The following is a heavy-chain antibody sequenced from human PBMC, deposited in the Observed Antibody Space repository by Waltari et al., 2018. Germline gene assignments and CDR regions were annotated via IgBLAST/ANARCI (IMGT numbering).Heavy chain of an antibody. CDR2: INPSGGST. Sequence: QVQLVQSGAEVKKPGASVKVSCKASGYTFTSYYMHWVRQAPGQGLEWMGIINPSGGSTSYAQKFQGRFTMTRDTSTSTVYMELSSLRSEDTAVYYCARGGIGVVVAARYYFDYWGQGTLVTVSS. D-gene: IGHD2-15*01. V-gene: IGHV1-46*01. CDR3: ARGGIGVVVAARYYFDY. CDR1: GYTFTSYY. J-gene: IGHJ4*02.